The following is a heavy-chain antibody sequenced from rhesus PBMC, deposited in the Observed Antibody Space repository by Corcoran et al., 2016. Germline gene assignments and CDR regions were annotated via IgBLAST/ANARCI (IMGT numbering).Heavy chain of an antibody. CDR1: GGSVSSSNW. V-gene: IGHV4S19*01. Sequence: QVQLQESGPGLVKPSETLSLTCAVSGGSVSSSNWGSWIRQPPGKGLGLIGYIHGSRGRTNYNPSLQNRVSISKDTSKTPFSLKLGPVTAADTAVYYCARGGYGSWNLRYWGQGVLVTVSS. CDR2: IHGSRGRT. D-gene: IGHD6-25*01. CDR3: ARGGYGSWNLRY. J-gene: IGHJ4*01.